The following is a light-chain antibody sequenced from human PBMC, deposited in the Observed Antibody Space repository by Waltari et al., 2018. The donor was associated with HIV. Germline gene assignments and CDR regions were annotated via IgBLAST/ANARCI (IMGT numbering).Light chain of an antibody. CDR1: DDIIFY. Sequence: DIQMTQSPSSLSASVGDRVTISCQASDDIIFYLHWFQQQPGKAPKLLIYDASNLETGVSSRFSGNGSGTEFTFTITSLQAEDLATEYCQQFYHRPITFGQGTRLEIK. CDR2: DAS. J-gene: IGKJ5*01. V-gene: IGKV1-33*01. CDR3: QQFYHRPIT.